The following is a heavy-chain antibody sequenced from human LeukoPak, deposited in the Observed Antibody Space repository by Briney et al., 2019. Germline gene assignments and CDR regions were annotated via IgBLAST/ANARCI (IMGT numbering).Heavy chain of an antibody. CDR2: IKSKTDGGTT. CDR3: TTAGDFGVVIMGIDY. V-gene: IGHV3-15*01. Sequence: GGSLRLSCAASGFTFSNAWMSWVRQAPGKGLEWVGRIKSKTDGGTTDYAAPVKGRFTISRDDSKNPLYLQMNSLKTEDTAVYYCTTAGDFGVVIMGIDYWGQGTLVTVSS. J-gene: IGHJ4*02. D-gene: IGHD3-3*01. CDR1: GFTFSNAW.